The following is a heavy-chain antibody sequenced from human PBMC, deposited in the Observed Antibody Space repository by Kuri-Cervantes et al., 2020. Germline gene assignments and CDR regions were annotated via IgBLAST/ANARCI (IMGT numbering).Heavy chain of an antibody. V-gene: IGHV3-13*01. CDR1: GFTFSNYD. J-gene: IGHJ3*02. Sequence: ETLSLTCAASGFTFSNYDMHWVRQATGKGLEWVSAIGTAGDTNYPGSVKGRFTISRENAKNSLYLQMNSLRAGDTAIYYCARGGGRVLPSAIGYAFDIWGQGTMVTVSS. CDR2: IGTAGDT. CDR3: ARGGGRVLPSAIGYAFDI. D-gene: IGHD2-2*01.